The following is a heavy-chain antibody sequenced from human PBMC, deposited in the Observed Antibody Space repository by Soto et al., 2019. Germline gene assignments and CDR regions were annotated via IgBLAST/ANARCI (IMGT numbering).Heavy chain of an antibody. CDR1: GFTFSSYA. CDR3: AKHPEASSWYLLRGGYFDY. Sequence: EVQLLESGGGLVQPGGSLRLSCAASGFTFSSYAMSWVRQAPGKGLEWVSAISGSGGSTYYADSVKGRFTISRDNSKNTLYLQMNSLRAEDTAVYYCAKHPEASSWYLLRGGYFDYWGQGTLVTVSS. D-gene: IGHD6-13*01. J-gene: IGHJ4*02. V-gene: IGHV3-23*01. CDR2: ISGSGGST.